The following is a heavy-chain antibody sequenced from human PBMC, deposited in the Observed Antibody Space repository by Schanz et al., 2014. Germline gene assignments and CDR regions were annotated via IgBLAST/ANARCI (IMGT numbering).Heavy chain of an antibody. J-gene: IGHJ4*02. Sequence: QVQLVQSGAEVKKPGASVKVSCKASGYTFTSDSMHWVRQAPGQGLEWMGIINPSGGGTSYALRFQDRVTVTRDTSRSTVYMELRSLRSDDTAVYYCARGFDFWDRWGQGTLVIVSS. CDR3: ARGFDFWDR. CDR2: INPSGGGT. D-gene: IGHD3-3*01. V-gene: IGHV1-46*01. CDR1: GYTFTSDS.